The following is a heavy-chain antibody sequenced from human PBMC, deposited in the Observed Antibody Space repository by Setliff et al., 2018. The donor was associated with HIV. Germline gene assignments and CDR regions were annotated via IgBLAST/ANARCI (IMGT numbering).Heavy chain of an antibody. Sequence: SGPTLVNPTQTLTLTCTFSGFSLSTGGVGLGWLRQPPGKAPECLGIIYWDDNKRYTPSLQDRLTITKDTFRHQVVLTMTNMAPVDTGTYYCAHSRMGVSGWPVFDSWGQGTLVTVSS. V-gene: IGHV2-5*02. J-gene: IGHJ4*02. CDR3: AHSRMGVSGWPVFDS. CDR2: IYWDDNK. D-gene: IGHD3-16*01. CDR1: GFSLSTGGVG.